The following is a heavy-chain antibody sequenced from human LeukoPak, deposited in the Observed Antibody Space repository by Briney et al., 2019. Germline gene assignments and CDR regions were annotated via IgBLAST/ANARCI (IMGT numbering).Heavy chain of an antibody. CDR1: GFTFDDYA. J-gene: IGHJ4*02. Sequence: PGGSLRLSCAASGFTFDDYAMHWVRQAPGKGLEWVGRTRNKANSYTTEYAASVKGRFTISRDDSKNSLYLQMNSLKTEDTAVYYCARSGSYYVSYFDYWGQGTLVTVSS. CDR2: TRNKANSYTT. V-gene: IGHV3-72*01. D-gene: IGHD1-26*01. CDR3: ARSGSYYVSYFDY.